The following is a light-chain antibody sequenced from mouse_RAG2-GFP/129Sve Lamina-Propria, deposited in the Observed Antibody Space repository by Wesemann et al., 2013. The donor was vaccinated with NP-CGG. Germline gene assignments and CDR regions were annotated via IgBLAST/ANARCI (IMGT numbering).Light chain of an antibody. CDR1: QDVGTA. CDR2: SAS. CDR3: QQYNSYPLT. J-gene: IGKJ5*01. V-gene: IGKV6-15*01. Sequence: DIVMPCCKFMSTSVGDRVSITCKASQDVGTAVAWYQQKPGQSPKALIYSASYRYSGVPDRFTGSGSGTDFTLTISNVQSEDLAEYFCQQYNSYPLTFGAGTKAGAET.